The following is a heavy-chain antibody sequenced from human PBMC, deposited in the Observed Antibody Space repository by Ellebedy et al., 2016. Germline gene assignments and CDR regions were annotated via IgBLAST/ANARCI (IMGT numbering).Heavy chain of an antibody. Sequence: ASVKVSXXASGYTFTGYYMHWVRQAPGQGLEWMGWINPNSGGTNYAQKFQGRVTMTRDTSISTAYMELSRLRSDDTAVYYCARTLSQYYYGSGSYYNQLTDAFDIWGQGTMVTVSS. CDR3: ARTLSQYYYGSGSYYNQLTDAFDI. V-gene: IGHV1-2*02. D-gene: IGHD3-10*01. J-gene: IGHJ3*02. CDR2: INPNSGGT. CDR1: GYTFTGYY.